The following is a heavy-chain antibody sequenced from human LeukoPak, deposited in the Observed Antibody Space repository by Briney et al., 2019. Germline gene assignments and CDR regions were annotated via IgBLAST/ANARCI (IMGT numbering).Heavy chain of an antibody. Sequence: GGSLRLSCAVSGFTFSDYYMDWVRQAPGKGLEWVALIRYDGSNKYYVDSVKGRVAISRDSSKNTLYLQMNSLRAEDTAVYYCARGVSQWGFNYYFDYWGQGTLVTVSS. V-gene: IGHV3-33*08. CDR2: IRYDGSNK. CDR1: GFTFSDYY. D-gene: IGHD1-26*01. CDR3: ARGVSQWGFNYYFDY. J-gene: IGHJ4*02.